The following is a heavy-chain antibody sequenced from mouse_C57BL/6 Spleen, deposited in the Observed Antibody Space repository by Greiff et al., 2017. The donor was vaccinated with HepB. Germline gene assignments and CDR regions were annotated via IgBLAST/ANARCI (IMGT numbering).Heavy chain of an antibody. CDR1: GFTFSNYW. CDR2: ISLKSDNYAT. J-gene: IGHJ1*03. V-gene: IGHV6-3*01. CDR3: TDGYYWYFDV. Sequence: EVKLMDSGGGLVQPGGSMKLSCVASGFTFSNYWLTWVRQSPETGLEWVAQISLKSDNYATHYAESVIGRFTISRDESKSSVYLQMNNLRAEDTGIYYCTDGYYWYFDVWGTGTTVTVSS.